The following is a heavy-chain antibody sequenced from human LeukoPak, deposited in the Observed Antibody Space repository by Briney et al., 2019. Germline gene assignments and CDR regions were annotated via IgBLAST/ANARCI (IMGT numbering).Heavy chain of an antibody. CDR3: AKEVEGYFDY. J-gene: IGHJ4*02. CDR2: ISYDGSNK. V-gene: IGHV3-30*18. Sequence: PGGSLRLSCAASGFTFSSYGMHRVRQAPGKGLEWVAVISYDGSNKYYADSVKGRFTISRDNSKNTLYLQMNSLRAEDTAVYYCAKEVEGYFDYWGQGTLVTVSS. CDR1: GFTFSSYG.